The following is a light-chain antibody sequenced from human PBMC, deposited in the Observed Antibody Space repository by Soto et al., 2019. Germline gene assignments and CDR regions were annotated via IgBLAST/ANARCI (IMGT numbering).Light chain of an antibody. CDR2: GAS. V-gene: IGKV3-20*01. J-gene: IGKJ1*01. CDR1: QSVSSSY. CDR3: QQYGSSRAT. Sequence: EIXXTQSPGTLSLSPGERATLSCRASQSVSSSYLAWYQQKPGQAPRLLIYGASSRATGIPDRFSGSGSGTDFTLTISRLEPEDFAVYYCQQYGSSRATFGQGTKVEIK.